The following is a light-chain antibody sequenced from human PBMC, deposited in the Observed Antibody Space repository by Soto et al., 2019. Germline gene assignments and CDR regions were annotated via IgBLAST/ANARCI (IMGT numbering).Light chain of an antibody. CDR1: QSIRSL. CDR2: KAS. J-gene: IGKJ5*01. CDR3: QQYESYSVT. V-gene: IGKV1-5*03. Sequence: QMTQSPSPLSASVGDRVTITFRASQSIRSLLAWYQQKPGKAPNLLIYKASSLESGVPSRFSGSGSGTEFTLTISSLQPDDFATYYCQQYESYSVTFGQGTRLEIK.